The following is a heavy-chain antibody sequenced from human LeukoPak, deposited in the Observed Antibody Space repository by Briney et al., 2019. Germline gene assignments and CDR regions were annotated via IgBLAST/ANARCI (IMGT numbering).Heavy chain of an antibody. CDR1: GYSFTSHY. J-gene: IGHJ4*02. CDR3: ARARIAAAGTFDY. V-gene: IGHV1-2*06. D-gene: IGHD6-13*01. Sequence: ASVKVSCKASGYSFTSHYMHWVRQAPGQGLEWMGLINPSGSSTLYAQKFQGRVTMTRDTSISTAYMELSRLRSDDTAVYYCARARIAAAGTFDYWGQGTLVTVSS. CDR2: INPSGSST.